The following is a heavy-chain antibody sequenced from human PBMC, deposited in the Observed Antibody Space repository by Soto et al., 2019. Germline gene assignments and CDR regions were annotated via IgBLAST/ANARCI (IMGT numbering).Heavy chain of an antibody. Sequence: EVQLLESGGGLVQPGGSLRLSCAASGFTFSTYAMTWVRQAPGKGLEWVSGISDNGGTTYYADSVKGRFTISRDNSKSTLYLQMNSLRAEDTAGYYCAKGRGTGTTRLGAFDIWGQGTMVTVYS. CDR2: ISDNGGTT. J-gene: IGHJ3*02. D-gene: IGHD1-1*01. V-gene: IGHV3-23*01. CDR1: GFTFSTYA. CDR3: AKGRGTGTTRLGAFDI.